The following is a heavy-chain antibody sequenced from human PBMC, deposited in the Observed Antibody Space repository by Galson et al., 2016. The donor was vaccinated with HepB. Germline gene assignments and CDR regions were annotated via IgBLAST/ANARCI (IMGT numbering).Heavy chain of an antibody. CDR3: ARVTWDLHDAFDF. CDR2: IFNTGTT. V-gene: IGHV4-31*03. J-gene: IGHJ3*01. Sequence: TLSLTCNVTGASIGSGGYYWSWVRQYPGKGLEWTGHIFNTGTTYYNPSLQSRAIISVDTSKNQFSLNLSSVTAADTAVYYCARVTWDLHDAFDFWGQGTMVTVSS. CDR1: GASIGSGGYY. D-gene: IGHD1-26*01.